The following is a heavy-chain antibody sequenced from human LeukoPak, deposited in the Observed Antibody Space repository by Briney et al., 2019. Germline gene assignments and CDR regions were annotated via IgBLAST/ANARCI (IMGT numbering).Heavy chain of an antibody. CDR2: IYSGTNT. CDR3: AREKGILELIY. CDR1: GFTVSDNY. D-gene: IGHD3-10*01. J-gene: IGHJ4*02. Sequence: GGSLRLSCAASGFTVSDNYMSWVRQAPGKGLEWVAVIYSGTNTYYADSVKGRFTISRDNSKKTLYLQMNSLRAEDTAVYYCAREKGILELIYWGQGTLVTVSS. V-gene: IGHV3-66*01.